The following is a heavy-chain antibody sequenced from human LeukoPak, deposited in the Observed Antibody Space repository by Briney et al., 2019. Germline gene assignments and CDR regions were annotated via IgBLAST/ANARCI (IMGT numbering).Heavy chain of an antibody. J-gene: IGHJ4*02. CDR1: GFTFSGFA. CDR2: VSNSGGST. Sequence: GGSLRLSCAASGFTFSGFAMSWVRQAPGKGLEWVPAVSNSGGSTYYADSVKGRFTISRDNSKNTLYLQMNSLRAEDTAVYYCAKVTRVAVAGYFDYWGQGTLVTVSS. D-gene: IGHD6-19*01. CDR3: AKVTRVAVAGYFDY. V-gene: IGHV3-23*01.